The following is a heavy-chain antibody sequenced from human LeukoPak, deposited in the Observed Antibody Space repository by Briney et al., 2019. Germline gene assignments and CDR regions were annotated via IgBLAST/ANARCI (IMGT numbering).Heavy chain of an antibody. CDR3: ARCGSGSYYYYFYYMDV. D-gene: IGHD3-10*01. CDR2: ISYDGSNK. Sequence: GRSLRLSCAASGFTFSSHAMHWVRQAPGKGLEWVAIISYDGSNKYYADPVKGRFTISRDNSKNTLFLQINSLRAEDTAVYYCARCGSGSYYYYFYYMDVWGKGTTVTVSS. CDR1: GFTFSSHA. V-gene: IGHV3-30*01. J-gene: IGHJ6*03.